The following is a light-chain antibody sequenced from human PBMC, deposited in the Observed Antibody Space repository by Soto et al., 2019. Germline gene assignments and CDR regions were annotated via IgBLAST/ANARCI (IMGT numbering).Light chain of an antibody. CDR2: GAS. J-gene: IGKJ1*01. CDR3: QQYNDWPP. Sequence: PWERATLSCGANQSVTSNYLAWYQQKPGQAPRLLIYGASTRATGIPARFSGSGSGTEFTLTISSLQSEDFAVYYCQQYNDWPPLGPGKKVDLK. CDR1: QSVTSN. V-gene: IGKV3-15*01.